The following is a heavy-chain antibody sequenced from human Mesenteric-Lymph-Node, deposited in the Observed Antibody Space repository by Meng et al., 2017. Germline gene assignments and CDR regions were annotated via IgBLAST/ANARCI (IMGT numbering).Heavy chain of an antibody. CDR3: LKGLTSGSGSGDY. Sequence: EVQLVESGGGVEQPGGSLRLSYLTCGFTFSRYDIHWVRQAPGKGLVWVSRISDDGSVTNYAESVEGRFTMPRDNAKNTLFLQMNSLRAEDTAVYYCLKGLTSGSGSGDYWGQGTLVTVSS. J-gene: IGHJ4*02. CDR1: GFTFSRYD. CDR2: ISDDGSVT. V-gene: IGHV3-74*02. D-gene: IGHD3-10*01.